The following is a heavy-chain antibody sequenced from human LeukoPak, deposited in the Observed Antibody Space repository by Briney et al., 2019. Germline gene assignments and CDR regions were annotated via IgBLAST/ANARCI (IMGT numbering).Heavy chain of an antibody. V-gene: IGHV3-9*01. Sequence: GGSLRLSCAASGFTFDDYAMHWVRQAPGKGLEWVSGISWNSGSIGYADSVKGRFTISRDNAKNSLYLQMNSLRAEDTALYYCAKDAASGFYGMDVWGQGTTVTVSS. CDR3: AKDAASGFYGMDV. CDR2: ISWNSGSI. J-gene: IGHJ6*02. D-gene: IGHD3-22*01. CDR1: GFTFDDYA.